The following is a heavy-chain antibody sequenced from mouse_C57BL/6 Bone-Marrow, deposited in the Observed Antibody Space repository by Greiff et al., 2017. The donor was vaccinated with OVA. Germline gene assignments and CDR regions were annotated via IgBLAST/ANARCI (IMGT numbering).Heavy chain of an antibody. CDR1: GYTFTDYY. CDR2: IYPGSGNT. V-gene: IGHV1-76*01. D-gene: IGHD2-1*01. Sequence: VKLMESGAELVRPGASVKLSCKASGYTFTDYYINWVKQRPGQGLEWIARIYPGSGNTYYNEKFKGKATLTAEKSSSTAYMQLSSLTSEDSAVYFCARGIYYGNGWYFDVWGTGTTVTVSS. CDR3: ARGIYYGNGWYFDV. J-gene: IGHJ1*03.